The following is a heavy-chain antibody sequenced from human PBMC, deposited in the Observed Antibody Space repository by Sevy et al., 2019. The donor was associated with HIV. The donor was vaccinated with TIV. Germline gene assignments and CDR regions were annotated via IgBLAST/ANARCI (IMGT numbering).Heavy chain of an antibody. V-gene: IGHV4-59*08. CDR1: GGSISSYY. J-gene: IGHJ4*02. D-gene: IGHD6-25*01. CDR2: IYYSGST. CDR3: ARHGRLQMLFDY. Sequence: SETLSLTCTVSGGSISSYYWSWIRLPPGKGLEWIGYIYYSGSTNYNPSLKSRVTISVDTSKNQFSLKLSSVTAADTAVYYCARHGRLQMLFDYWGQGTLVTVSS.